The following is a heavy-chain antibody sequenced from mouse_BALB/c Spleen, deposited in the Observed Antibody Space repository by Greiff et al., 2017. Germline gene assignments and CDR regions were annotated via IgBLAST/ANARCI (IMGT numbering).Heavy chain of an antibody. CDR2: ISSGGSYT. V-gene: IGHV5-6-4*01. CDR3: TRVPLAMDY. J-gene: IGHJ4*01. Sequence: EVHLVESGGGLVKPGGSLKLSCAASGFTFSSYTMSWVRQTPEKRLEWVATISSGGSYTYYPDSVKGRFTISRDNAKNTLYLQMSSLKSEDTAMYYCTRVPLAMDYWGQGTSVTVSS. D-gene: IGHD6-1*01. CDR1: GFTFSSYT.